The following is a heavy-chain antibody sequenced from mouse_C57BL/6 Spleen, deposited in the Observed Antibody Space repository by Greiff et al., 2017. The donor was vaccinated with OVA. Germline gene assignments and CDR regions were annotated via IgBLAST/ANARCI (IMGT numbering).Heavy chain of an antibody. V-gene: IGHV2-9-1*01. Sequence: VQGVESGPGLVAPSQSLSITCTVSGFSLTSYAISWVRQPPGKGPEWLGVIWTGGGTNYNSALKSRLSISKDNSKSQVFLKMNSLQTDDTARYYCASITTVVGDWYFDVWGTGTTVTVSS. D-gene: IGHD1-1*01. CDR3: ASITTVVGDWYFDV. J-gene: IGHJ1*03. CDR2: IWTGGGT. CDR1: GFSLTSYA.